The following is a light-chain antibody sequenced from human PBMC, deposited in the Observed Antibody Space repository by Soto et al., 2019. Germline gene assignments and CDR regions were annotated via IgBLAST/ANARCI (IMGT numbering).Light chain of an antibody. CDR3: QQTYKVPYT. Sequence: DIQMTQFPSSLSASVGDRVTITCRASQSVSTYLNWYVQKPGSAPKLLIHGISKLESGIPPRFTGSGIATDFTLTINSLQPEDFAVYFCQQTYKVPYTFAQGTKVDIK. CDR2: GIS. J-gene: IGKJ2*01. V-gene: IGKV1-39*01. CDR1: QSVSTY.